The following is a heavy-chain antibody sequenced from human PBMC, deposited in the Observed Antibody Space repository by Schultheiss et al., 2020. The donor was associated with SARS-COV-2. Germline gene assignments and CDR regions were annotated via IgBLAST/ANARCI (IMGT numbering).Heavy chain of an antibody. Sequence: GGSLRLSCAASGFTFSNAWMNWVRQAPGKGLEWVSYITSSGSTIHYADSVKGRFTISRDNAKNSLYLQLNSLRAEDTAVYYCARDFLGGGSDSFDLWGQGTLVTVSS. D-gene: IGHD3-16*01. V-gene: IGHV3-48*04. CDR1: GFTFSNAW. CDR2: ITSSGSTI. J-gene: IGHJ4*02. CDR3: ARDFLGGGSDSFDL.